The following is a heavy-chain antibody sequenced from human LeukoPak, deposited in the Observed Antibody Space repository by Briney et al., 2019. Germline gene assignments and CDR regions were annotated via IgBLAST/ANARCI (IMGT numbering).Heavy chain of an antibody. CDR1: GFTFSSYG. CDR3: AKAAPRPTYYDILTGYPRGYYGMDV. J-gene: IGHJ6*04. V-gene: IGHV3-30*18. D-gene: IGHD3-9*01. CDR2: ISYDGSNK. Sequence: GGSLRLSCAASGFTFSSYGMHWVRQAPGKGLEWVAVISYDGSNKYYADSVKGRFTISRDNSKNTLYLQMNSLRAEDTAVYYCAKAAPRPTYYDILTGYPRGYYGMDVWGKGTRSPSPQ.